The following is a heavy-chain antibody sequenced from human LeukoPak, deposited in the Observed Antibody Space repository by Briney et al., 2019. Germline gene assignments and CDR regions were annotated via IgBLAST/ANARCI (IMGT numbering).Heavy chain of an antibody. CDR2: IYYSGST. V-gene: IGHV4-39*02. D-gene: IGHD2-15*01. CDR1: GGSISGSSYY. Sequence: PSETLSLTCTVSGGSISGSSYYWGWIRQPPGKGLEWIGSIYYSGSTYCNPSLKSRVTISVDTSKNQFSLKLNSVTATDTAVYYCARGNCSGGSCYGNWFDPWGQGTLVTVSS. J-gene: IGHJ5*02. CDR3: ARGNCSGGSCYGNWFDP.